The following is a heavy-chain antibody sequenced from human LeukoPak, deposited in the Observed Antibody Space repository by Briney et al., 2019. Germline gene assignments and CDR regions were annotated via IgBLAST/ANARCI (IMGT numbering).Heavy chain of an antibody. CDR2: ISGSGGST. CDR1: GFTFSSYA. D-gene: IGHD2-2*01. J-gene: IGHJ5*02. Sequence: GGSLRLSCAASGFTFSSYAMSWVRQAPGKGLEWVSAISGSGGSTYYADSVKGRFTISRDNSKNTLYLQMNSPRAEDTAVYYCAKAEPNIVVVPAAMSNWFDPWGQGTLVTVSS. CDR3: AKAEPNIVVVPAAMSNWFDP. V-gene: IGHV3-23*01.